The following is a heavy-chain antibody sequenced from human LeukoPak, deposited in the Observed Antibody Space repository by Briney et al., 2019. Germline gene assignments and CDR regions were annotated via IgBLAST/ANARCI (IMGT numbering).Heavy chain of an antibody. V-gene: IGHV1-18*01. CDR3: ARARYSSGWRDYYYYYMDV. D-gene: IGHD6-19*01. CDR2: ISAYNGNT. J-gene: IGHJ6*03. CDR1: GYTFTSYG. Sequence: ASVKVSCKASGYTFTSYGISWVRQAPGQGLEWMGWISAYNGNTNSVQKLQGRVTMTTDKSTSTAYMELRSLRSDDTAVYYCARARYSSGWRDYYYYYMDVWGKGTTVTVSS.